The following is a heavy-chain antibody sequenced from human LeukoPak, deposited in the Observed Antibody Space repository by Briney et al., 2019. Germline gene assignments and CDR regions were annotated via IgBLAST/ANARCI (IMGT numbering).Heavy chain of an antibody. CDR1: GGSLSSGPYY. V-gene: IGHV4-31*03. Sequence: PSETLSLTCTVSGGSLSSGPYYWSWIRQPPGKGLEWIGHINYSGYSNYNPFLRSRVTMSVDTSRNRFSLKLTSVSAADTAVYYCVREVLSMIEVGYFDSWGQGTLVTVSS. CDR3: VREVLSMIEVGYFDS. CDR2: INYSGYS. D-gene: IGHD3-22*01. J-gene: IGHJ4*02.